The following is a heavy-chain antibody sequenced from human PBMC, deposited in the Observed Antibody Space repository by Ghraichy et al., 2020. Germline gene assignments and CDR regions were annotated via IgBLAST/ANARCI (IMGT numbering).Heavy chain of an antibody. CDR2: IYYDGAT. CDR1: GVSISPNY. V-gene: IGHV4-59*01. CDR3: ARGHSVSDY. J-gene: IGHJ4*02. D-gene: IGHD5/OR15-5a*01. Sequence: SQTLSLTCSVSGVSISPNYWTWIRQSPGKGLEWIGYIYYDGATNYNPSLKTRVTMSLATSRNQFSLRLTSVTAADTAVYYCARGHSVSDYWGQGILVTVSS.